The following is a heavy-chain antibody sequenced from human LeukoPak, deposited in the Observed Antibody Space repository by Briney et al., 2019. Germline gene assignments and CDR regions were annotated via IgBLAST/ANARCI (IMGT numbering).Heavy chain of an antibody. Sequence: GGSLRLSCAASGFTFSSYEMNWVRQPPGEGLEWVSYVSSSGSTIYYADSVKGRFTISRDNAKNSLYLQMNSLRAEDTAVYYCARAMGYYDSSGYYYEFFDYWGQRTLVTVSS. CDR1: GFTFSSYE. CDR2: VSSSGSTI. V-gene: IGHV3-48*03. J-gene: IGHJ4*02. CDR3: ARAMGYYDSSGYYYEFFDY. D-gene: IGHD3-22*01.